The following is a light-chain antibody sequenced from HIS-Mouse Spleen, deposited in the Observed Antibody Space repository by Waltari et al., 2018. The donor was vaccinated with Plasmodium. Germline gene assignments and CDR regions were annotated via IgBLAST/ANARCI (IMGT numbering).Light chain of an antibody. CDR3: CSYAGSYTLV. J-gene: IGLJ2*01. CDR2: DVS. CDR1: SSYVGGYNY. V-gene: IGLV2-11*01. Sequence: QSALTQPRSVSGSPGQSVTIPCPGTSSYVGGYNYVSWYQQHPGKAPKRMIYDVSKRPSGVPDRFSGSKSGNTASLTISGLQAEDEADYYCCSYAGSYTLVFGGGTKLTVL.